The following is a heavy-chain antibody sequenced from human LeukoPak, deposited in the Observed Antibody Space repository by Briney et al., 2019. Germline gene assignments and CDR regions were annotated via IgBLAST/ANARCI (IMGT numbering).Heavy chain of an antibody. Sequence: GGSLRLSCAASRFTFSIYWMSWVRQAPGKGLEWVANINQDGSEKYYVGSVKGRFIISRENAKNSMYLQMNSLRAEDTAVYFCARDPSLVAPPYWGQGTLVTVSS. CDR1: RFTFSIYW. J-gene: IGHJ4*02. CDR3: ARDPSLVAPPY. CDR2: INQDGSEK. D-gene: IGHD2-8*02. V-gene: IGHV3-7*03.